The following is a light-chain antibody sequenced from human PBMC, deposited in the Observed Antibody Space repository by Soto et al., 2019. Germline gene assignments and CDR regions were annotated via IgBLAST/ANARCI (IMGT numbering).Light chain of an antibody. J-gene: IGLJ1*01. CDR1: SSDVGAFNY. CDR3: SSYTTRNTEV. V-gene: IGLV2-14*03. CDR2: DVT. Sequence: SVLTQPASGSGAPGQWISISCIGTSSDVGAFNYVSWYQHHPGKAPQLIIYDVTSRPSGVSNRFSASKSGNTASLTISGLQAEDEADYYCSSYTTRNTEVFGTGTKVTVL.